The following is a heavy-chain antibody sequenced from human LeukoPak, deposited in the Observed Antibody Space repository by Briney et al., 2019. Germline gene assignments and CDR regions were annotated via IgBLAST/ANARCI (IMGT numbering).Heavy chain of an antibody. CDR3: AKDRAITMVRGVIVSFDY. V-gene: IGHV3-23*01. J-gene: IGHJ4*02. CDR2: ISGSGGST. D-gene: IGHD3-10*01. Sequence: GGSLRLSCAASGFTFSSYAMSWVRQAPGKGLEWVSIISGSGGSTYYADSVKGRFTISRDNSKNTLYLQMNSLRAEDTAVYYCAKDRAITMVRGVIVSFDYWGQGTLVTVSS. CDR1: GFTFSSYA.